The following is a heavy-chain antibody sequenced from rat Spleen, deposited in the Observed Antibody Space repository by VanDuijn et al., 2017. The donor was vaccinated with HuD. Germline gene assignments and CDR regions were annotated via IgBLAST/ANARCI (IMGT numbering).Heavy chain of an antibody. CDR1: AYSIISSYR. CDR2: INSAGTT. CDR3: TRSRYNNYVMDA. Sequence: VQLQESGPGLVKPSQSLSLTCSVTAYSIISSYRWNWIRKFPGNKLEWMGHINSAGTTNYNPSLKSRISITRDTSKNQFFLQVNSVSTEDTATYYFTRSRYNNYVMDAWGQGASVIVSA. V-gene: IGHV3-3*01. D-gene: IGHD1-10*01. J-gene: IGHJ4*01.